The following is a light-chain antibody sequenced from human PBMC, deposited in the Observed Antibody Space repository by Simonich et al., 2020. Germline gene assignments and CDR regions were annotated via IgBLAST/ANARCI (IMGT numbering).Light chain of an antibody. CDR1: QSVSSY. CDR2: DAS. V-gene: IGKV3-11*01. CDR3: QQRSNWPLT. Sequence: EIVLTQSPATLSLSPGERATLSCRASQSVSSYLAWYQQKPGQAPRLLIYDASTRATGFPARFRGSGSGTDFTLTISSLEPEDFAVYYCQQRSNWPLTFGGGTKVEIK. J-gene: IGKJ4*01.